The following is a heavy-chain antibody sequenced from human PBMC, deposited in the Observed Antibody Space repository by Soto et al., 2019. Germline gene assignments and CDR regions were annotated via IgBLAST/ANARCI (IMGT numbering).Heavy chain of an antibody. V-gene: IGHV1-69*13. D-gene: IGHD6-13*01. CDR3: ARGAFRAAAVWDTYFDY. J-gene: IGHJ4*02. Sequence: GASVKVSCKASGGTFSSYAISWVRQAPGQGLEWMGGIIPIFGTANYAQKFQGRVTITADESTSTAYMELSSLRSEDTAVYYCARGAFRAAAVWDTYFDYWGQGTLVTVSS. CDR1: GGTFSSYA. CDR2: IIPIFGTA.